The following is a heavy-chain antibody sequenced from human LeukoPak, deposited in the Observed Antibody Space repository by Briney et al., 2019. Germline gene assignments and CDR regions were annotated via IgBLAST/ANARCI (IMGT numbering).Heavy chain of an antibody. CDR2: INHIGST. CDR3: ARGPLGYCSSTSCSRQYNWFDP. V-gene: IGHV4-34*01. CDR1: GGSFSGYY. J-gene: IGHJ5*02. D-gene: IGHD2-2*01. Sequence: SDTVSLTCAVYGGSFSGYYWSWIRQPPGKGLEWIGEINHIGSTNYNPSLKSRVTISVDTSKNQFSLKLSSVTAADTAVYYCARGPLGYCSSTSCSRQYNWFDPWGQGTLVT.